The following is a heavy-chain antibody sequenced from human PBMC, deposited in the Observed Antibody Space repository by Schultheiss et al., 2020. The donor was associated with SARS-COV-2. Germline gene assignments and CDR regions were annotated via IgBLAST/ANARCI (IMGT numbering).Heavy chain of an antibody. CDR2: INHSGST. Sequence: SETLSLTCAVYGGSFSGYYWSWICQPPGKGLEWIGEINHSGSTNYNPSLKSRVTISVDTSKNQFSLKLSSVTAADTAVYYCARGGRWLQSHFDYWGQGTLVTVSS. CDR3: ARGGRWLQSHFDY. CDR1: GGSFSGYY. J-gene: IGHJ4*02. V-gene: IGHV4-34*01. D-gene: IGHD5-24*01.